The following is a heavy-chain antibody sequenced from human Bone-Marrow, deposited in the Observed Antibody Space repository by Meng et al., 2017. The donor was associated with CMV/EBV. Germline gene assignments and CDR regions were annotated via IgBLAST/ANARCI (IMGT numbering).Heavy chain of an antibody. D-gene: IGHD5-12*01. CDR2: INPNSGGT. CDR3: ARSATSIVAPTPFFDY. J-gene: IGHJ4*02. CDR1: GYTFTGYY. Sequence: SVKVSCKASGYTFTGYYMHWVRQAPGQGLEWMGWINPNSGGTNYAQKFQGRVTMTRDTSISTAYMELSRLRSDDTAVYYCARSATSIVAPTPFFDYWGQGTLVTVSS. V-gene: IGHV1-2*02.